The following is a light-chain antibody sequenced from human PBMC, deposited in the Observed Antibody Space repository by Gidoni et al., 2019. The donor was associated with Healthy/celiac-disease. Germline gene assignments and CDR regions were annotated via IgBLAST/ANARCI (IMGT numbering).Light chain of an antibody. J-gene: IGKJ5*01. V-gene: IGKV3-11*01. Sequence: DIVFTQSPATLSLSPGERAPLSCRASQSVSSYLAWYPQKPGQAPRLLIYDASNRATGIPARCSGSGSGTDVTLNISSLEPEDFAVYYCQQRSNWPQITFGQXTRLEIK. CDR3: QQRSNWPQIT. CDR2: DAS. CDR1: QSVSSY.